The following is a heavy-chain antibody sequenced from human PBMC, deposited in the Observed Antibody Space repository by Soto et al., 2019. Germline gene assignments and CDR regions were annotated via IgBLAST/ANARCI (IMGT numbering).Heavy chain of an antibody. CDR1: GGSFSSNP. Sequence: QVQLVQSGSEVKKPGSSVKVSCKASGGSFSSNPISWVRQAPGQGLEWMAGIIPIFATVHYAQKFQGRVTITADESTSTAYMELTSLRSEDTAVYFCARGGRGYSSAPRYYFDCWGQGTLVTASS. D-gene: IGHD5-18*01. V-gene: IGHV1-69*01. CDR2: IIPIFATV. J-gene: IGHJ4*02. CDR3: ARGGRGYSSAPRYYFDC.